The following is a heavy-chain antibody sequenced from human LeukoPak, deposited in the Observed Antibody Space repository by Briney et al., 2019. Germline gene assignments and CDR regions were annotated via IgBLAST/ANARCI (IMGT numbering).Heavy chain of an antibody. CDR1: GFSLSSYA. Sequence: GGSLRLSCAASGFSLSSYAMSWVRQAPGKGLEWVSAISSTDAGTYHADSVRGRFTISRDNSKNTLYLQMNSLRAEDTAVYYCAKDRGGSEVADYWGQGTLVTVSS. CDR2: ISSTDAGT. CDR3: AKDRGGSEVADY. V-gene: IGHV3-23*01. D-gene: IGHD4-23*01. J-gene: IGHJ4*02.